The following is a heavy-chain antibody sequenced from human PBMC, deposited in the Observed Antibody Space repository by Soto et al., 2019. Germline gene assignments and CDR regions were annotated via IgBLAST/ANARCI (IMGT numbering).Heavy chain of an antibody. CDR3: ARLPCSGDSCYRTIA. CDR2: IDPSDSYT. CDR1: GYIFTSYW. D-gene: IGHD2-15*01. Sequence: GDSLQISCKGSGYIFTSYWISWVRQMLGKGLEWMGRIDPSDSYTNYSPSFQGHVTISADKSITTAYLQWSSLKASDTATYYCARLPCSGDSCYRTIAWRQGNLVNGSS. J-gene: IGHJ5*02. V-gene: IGHV5-10-1*01.